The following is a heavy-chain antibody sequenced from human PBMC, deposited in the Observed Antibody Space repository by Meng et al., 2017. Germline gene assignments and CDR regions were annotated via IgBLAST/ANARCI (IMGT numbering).Heavy chain of an antibody. D-gene: IGHD1-26*01. Sequence: HIAFTKAEPPLMKPTHTLTLPVSFSGFALITNGVGVGLIRQDPGKALEWLVLTYWDDDKRYSPSLKSRLTITEDTSKNQVVLTMTNMDPVDTGTYYCAHRPYGETSGVFYFDYWGQGTLVTVSS. V-gene: IGHV2-5*02. CDR1: GFALITNGVG. J-gene: IGHJ4*02. CDR3: AHRPYGETSGVFYFDY. CDR2: TYWDDDK.